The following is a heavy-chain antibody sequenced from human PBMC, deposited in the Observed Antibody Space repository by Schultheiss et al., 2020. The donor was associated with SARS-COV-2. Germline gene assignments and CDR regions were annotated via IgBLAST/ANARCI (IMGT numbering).Heavy chain of an antibody. Sequence: GGSLRLSCAASGFTFSNAWMSWVRQAPGKGLEWVSAISGSGGSTYYADSVKGRFTISRDNSKNTLYLQMNSLRAEDTAVYYCATRNYYGSGSPYYYYYYGMDIWGQGTTVTVSS. CDR1: GFTFSNAW. CDR2: ISGSGGST. CDR3: ATRNYYGSGSPYYYYYYGMDI. D-gene: IGHD3-10*01. V-gene: IGHV3-23*01. J-gene: IGHJ6*02.